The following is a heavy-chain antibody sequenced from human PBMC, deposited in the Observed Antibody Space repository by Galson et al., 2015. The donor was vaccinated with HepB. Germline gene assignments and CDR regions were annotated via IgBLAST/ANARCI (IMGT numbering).Heavy chain of an antibody. J-gene: IGHJ6*03. D-gene: IGHD3-16*01. V-gene: IGHV4-4*02. CDR1: GDSITSGHW. CDR2: VYHSGTA. Sequence: LSLTCAVSGDSITSGHWWRWVRHSQGKGLEWIGEVYHSGTANYNPPLQSRVAIAVDKSKREVTLNVRPVTAADTAVYYCARVGGDLLQGRGYYYYMDVWGNGLTVTVSS. CDR3: ARVGGDLLQGRGYYYYMDV.